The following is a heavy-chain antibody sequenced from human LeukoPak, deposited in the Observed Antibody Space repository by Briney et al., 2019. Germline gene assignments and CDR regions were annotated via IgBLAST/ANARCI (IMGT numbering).Heavy chain of an antibody. CDR3: ARVRFGYSSIPFDY. V-gene: IGHV3-74*01. CDR1: GFAFSSYW. D-gene: IGHD6-19*01. CDR2: INSDGSST. J-gene: IGHJ4*02. Sequence: GGPLRLSCAASGFAFSSYWMHWVRQAPGKGLVWVSRINSDGSSTSYADSVKGRFTISRDNAKNTLYLQMNSLRAEDTAVYYCARVRFGYSSIPFDYWGQGTLVTVSS.